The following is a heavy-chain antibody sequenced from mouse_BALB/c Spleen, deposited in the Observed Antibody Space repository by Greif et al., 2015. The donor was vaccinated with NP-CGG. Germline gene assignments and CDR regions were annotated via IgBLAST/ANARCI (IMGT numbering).Heavy chain of an antibody. Sequence: QVQLQQSGAELVRPGSSVKISCKASGYAFSSYWMNWVKQRPGQGLEWIGQIYPGVGDTNYNGKFKGKATLTADKPSSTAYMQLSSLTSEDSAVYFCARYDYDYYAMDYWGQGTSVTVSS. CDR3: ARYDYDYYAMDY. CDR2: IYPGVGDT. D-gene: IGHD2-4*01. CDR1: GYAFSSYW. J-gene: IGHJ4*01. V-gene: IGHV1-80*01.